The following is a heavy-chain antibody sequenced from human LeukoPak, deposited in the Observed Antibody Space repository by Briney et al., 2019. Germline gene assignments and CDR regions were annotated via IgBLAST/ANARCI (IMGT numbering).Heavy chain of an antibody. V-gene: IGHV3-33*01. CDR3: ARDLVGGWDDSSGYYYGYFDY. CDR2: IWYDGSNR. D-gene: IGHD3-22*01. Sequence: PGGSLRLSCAASGFTFRRYGMHWVRQAPGKGLEWVAVIWYDGSNRNYADSVKGRFTISRDNSKNTLYLQMNSLRDEDTAVYYCARDLVGGWDDSSGYYYGYFDYWGQGTLVTVSS. J-gene: IGHJ4*02. CDR1: GFTFRRYG.